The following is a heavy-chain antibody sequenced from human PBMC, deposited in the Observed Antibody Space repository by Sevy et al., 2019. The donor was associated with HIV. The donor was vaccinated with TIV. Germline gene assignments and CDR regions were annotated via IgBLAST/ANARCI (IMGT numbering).Heavy chain of an antibody. Sequence: SETLSLTCTVSGGSISSYYWSWIRQPPGKGLEWIGYIYYTGSTNYNPSLNSRVTISIDTSKNQFSLKLSSVTAADTAVYYCASGQYSYGYWREFDYWGQRSLVTVSS. CDR3: ASGQYSYGYWREFDY. CDR1: GGSISSYY. D-gene: IGHD5-18*01. CDR2: IYYTGST. J-gene: IGHJ4*02. V-gene: IGHV4-59*01.